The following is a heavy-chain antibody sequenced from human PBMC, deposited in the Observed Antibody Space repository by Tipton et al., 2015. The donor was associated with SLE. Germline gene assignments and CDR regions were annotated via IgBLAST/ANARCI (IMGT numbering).Heavy chain of an antibody. J-gene: IGHJ4*02. Sequence: SLRLSCAASGFTFSTYAMHWVRQAPGKGLEWVAVISYDGSNKYYADSVKGRFTISRDNAKNSLYLQMNSLRAEDTAVYYCARGGYSSSWYVYWGQGTLVTVSS. CDR1: GFTFSTYA. V-gene: IGHV3-30*04. CDR2: ISYDGSNK. D-gene: IGHD6-13*01. CDR3: ARGGYSSSWYVY.